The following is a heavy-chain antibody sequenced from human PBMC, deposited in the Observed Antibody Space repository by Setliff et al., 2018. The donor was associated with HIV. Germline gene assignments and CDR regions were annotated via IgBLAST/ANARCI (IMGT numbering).Heavy chain of an antibody. CDR1: EFSFRSYG. Sequence: GESLKISCAASEFSFRSYGLHWVRQGPGKGLEWLAMIWYDGSNRYYSDSVQGRFTISRDNSNNTLSLQMNSLSAEDTAVYCCAKEKVPWESYYHMDVWGKGTTVTVSS. V-gene: IGHV3-30*02. CDR3: AKEKVPWESYYHMDV. J-gene: IGHJ6*03. CDR2: IWYDGSNR. D-gene: IGHD1-26*01.